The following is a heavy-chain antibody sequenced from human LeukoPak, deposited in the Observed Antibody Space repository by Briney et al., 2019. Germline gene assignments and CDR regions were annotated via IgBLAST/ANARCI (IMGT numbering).Heavy chain of an antibody. CDR2: INWNGGST. Sequence: GGSLRLSCAASGFTFDDYGMSWVRQAPGKGLEWVSGINWNGGSTGYADSVKGRFTISRDNAKNSLYLQMNSLRAEDTALYYCARGTLKMARGVIIPYYFDYWGQGTLVTVSS. J-gene: IGHJ4*02. D-gene: IGHD3-10*01. CDR3: ARGTLKMARGVIIPYYFDY. CDR1: GFTFDDYG. V-gene: IGHV3-20*04.